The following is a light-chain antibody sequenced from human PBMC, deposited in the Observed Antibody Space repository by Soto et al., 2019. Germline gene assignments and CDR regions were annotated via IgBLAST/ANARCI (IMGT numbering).Light chain of an antibody. CDR1: QGLVYSDGNIY. CDR2: KIS. CDR3: MQGTHWPFT. V-gene: IGKV2-30*01. J-gene: IGKJ2*01. Sequence: DVVMTQSPLSLPVTLGQPASISCKSTQGLVYSDGNIYLNWFHQRPGQSPRRLIHKISDRDSGVPDRCSGSGSGTDFTLEISRVEAEDVGIYYCMQGTHWPFTFCQGTKLEIK.